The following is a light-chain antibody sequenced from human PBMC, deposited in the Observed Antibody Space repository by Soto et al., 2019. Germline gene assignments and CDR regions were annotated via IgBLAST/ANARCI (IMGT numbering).Light chain of an antibody. CDR2: GAS. V-gene: IGKV3-20*01. J-gene: IGKJ2*01. CDR3: QHYDSSPMYT. CDR1: QYVSNNY. Sequence: DIVLTQSPGTLSLSPGERATLSCRASQYVSNNYLGWYQQKPGQAPRLLIHGASTRATGIPDRFSGSGSGTDFTLTISRLKPEDFAVYYCQHYDSSPMYTFGQGTKLE.